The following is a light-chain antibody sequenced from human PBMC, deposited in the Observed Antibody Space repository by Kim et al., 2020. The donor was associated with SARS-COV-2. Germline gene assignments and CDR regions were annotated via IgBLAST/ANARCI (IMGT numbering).Light chain of an antibody. CDR3: HQYNFWPRT. CDR1: QSVSGK. CDR2: RAS. Sequence: VSPGERATLYCRASQSVSGKLAWYQQKPGQAPRLLIYRASTRATGVPVRFGGSGSGTEFTLTISSLQFEDSAVYYCHQYNFWPRTFGQGTKVDIK. V-gene: IGKV3-15*01. J-gene: IGKJ1*01.